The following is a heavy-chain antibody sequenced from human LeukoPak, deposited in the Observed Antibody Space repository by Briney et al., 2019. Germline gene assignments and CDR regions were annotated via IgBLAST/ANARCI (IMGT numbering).Heavy chain of an antibody. CDR2: IWFDGSNK. Sequence: GGSLRLSCAASGFTFSSYVMHWVRQAPGKGLEWVALIWFDGSNKFYADSVKGRFTISRDNSKNTLYLQMNSLRAEDTAVYYCAKDFRGSLDYWGQGTLVTVSS. J-gene: IGHJ4*02. V-gene: IGHV3-30*02. D-gene: IGHD1-26*01. CDR3: AKDFRGSLDY. CDR1: GFTFSSYV.